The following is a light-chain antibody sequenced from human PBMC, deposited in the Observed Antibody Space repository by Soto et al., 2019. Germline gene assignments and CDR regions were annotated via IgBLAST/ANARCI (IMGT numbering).Light chain of an antibody. Sequence: QPVLTQPASVSGSPGQSITISCTGTSSDIGDYNFVSWYQQHPGKAPKIIIYEVTDRPSGVSNRFSGSKSGNTASLTISGLQAEDEADYHCSSYSRSTTYVFGTGTKVTVL. J-gene: IGLJ1*01. V-gene: IGLV2-14*01. CDR1: SSDIGDYNF. CDR2: EVT. CDR3: SSYSRSTTYV.